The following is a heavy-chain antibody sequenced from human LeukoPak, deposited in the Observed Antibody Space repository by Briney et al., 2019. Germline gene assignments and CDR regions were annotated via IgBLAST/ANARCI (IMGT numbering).Heavy chain of an antibody. J-gene: IGHJ4*02. V-gene: IGHV5-51*01. D-gene: IGHD3-3*01. CDR1: GYSFTSYW. Sequence: GESLKISCKGSGYSFTSYWIGWVRQMPGKGLEWMGIIYLGDSDTRYSPSLQGQVTISADKSISTAYLQWSSLKASDTAMYYCARQGWAYYDFWSGSFDYWGQGTLVTVSS. CDR2: IYLGDSDT. CDR3: ARQGWAYYDFWSGSFDY.